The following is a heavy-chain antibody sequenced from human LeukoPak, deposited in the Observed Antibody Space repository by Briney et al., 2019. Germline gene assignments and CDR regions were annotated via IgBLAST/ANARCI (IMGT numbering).Heavy chain of an antibody. CDR3: ARYVVVPAAIGY. CDR1: GGSIGSSNYY. Sequence: SETLSLTCTVPGGSIGSSNYYWGWIRQPPGKLLEWIGSIYCNRSTYYNPSLKSRVTISVDTSKNQFSLKLSSVTAADTAVCYCARYVVVPAAIGYWGQGTLVTVSS. D-gene: IGHD2-2*02. CDR2: IYCNRST. J-gene: IGHJ4*02. V-gene: IGHV4-39*01.